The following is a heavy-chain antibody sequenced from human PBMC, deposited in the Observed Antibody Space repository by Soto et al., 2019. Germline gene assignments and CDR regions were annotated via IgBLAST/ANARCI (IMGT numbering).Heavy chain of an antibody. CDR2: ISGSGGST. D-gene: IGHD5-12*01. V-gene: IGHV3-23*01. CDR3: ETEWDIRGSPGVDG. Sequence: GVSLILSCASSGFPFISYAMSWVLQAPGQGLEWVSAISGSGGSTYYADSVKGRFTISRDNSKNTLYLQMNSLRAEDTAVYDCETEWDIRGSPGVDGWVQG. J-gene: IGHJ6*02. CDR1: GFPFISYA.